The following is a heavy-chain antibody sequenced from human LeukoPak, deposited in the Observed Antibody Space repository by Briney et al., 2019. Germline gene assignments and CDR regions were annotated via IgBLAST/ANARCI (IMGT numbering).Heavy chain of an antibody. CDR3: ARVWDDYSGHDN. Sequence: GGSLRLSCAASGFTFTNYNMIWVRQAAGKGLECISYISTSSSAIHYADSVKGRFTTSRDNAKKSLYLQMNSLRAEDTAVYYCARVWDDYSGHDNWGQGNLVTVSS. CDR2: ISTSSSAI. D-gene: IGHD3-16*01. J-gene: IGHJ4*02. V-gene: IGHV3-48*01. CDR1: GFTFTNYN.